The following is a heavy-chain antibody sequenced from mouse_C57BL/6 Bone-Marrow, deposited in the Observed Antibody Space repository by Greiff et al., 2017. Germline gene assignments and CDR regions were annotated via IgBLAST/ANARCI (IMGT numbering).Heavy chain of an antibody. Sequence: EVKLEESGPGLVKPSQSLSLTCSVTGYSITSGYYWNWIRQFPGNKLEWMGYISYDGSNNYNPSLKNRISITRDTSKNQFFLKLNSVTTEDTATYYCARCDYGGGSFDYWGQGTTLTVSS. J-gene: IGHJ2*01. CDR2: ISYDGSN. D-gene: IGHD2-4*01. V-gene: IGHV3-6*01. CDR1: GYSITSGYY. CDR3: ARCDYGGGSFDY.